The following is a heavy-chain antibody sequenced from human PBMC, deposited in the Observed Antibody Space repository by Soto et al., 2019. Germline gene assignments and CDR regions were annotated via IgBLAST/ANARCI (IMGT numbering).Heavy chain of an antibody. J-gene: IGHJ4*02. V-gene: IGHV4-39*01. Sequence: SDTLSLTCTVSGGSISSSRYCWGWIRQPPGKGLEWIGSIYYSGSTYYNPSLKSRVTISVDTSKNQFSLKLSSVTAADAAVYYCARLAYYFDYWGQGTLVTVSS. CDR1: GGSISSSRYC. CDR2: IYYSGST. CDR3: ARLAYYFDY.